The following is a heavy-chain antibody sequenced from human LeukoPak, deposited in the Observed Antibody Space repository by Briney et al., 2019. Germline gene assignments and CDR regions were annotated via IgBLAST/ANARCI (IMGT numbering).Heavy chain of an antibody. D-gene: IGHD3-16*01. Sequence: GESLKISCQGSGXSFTNYWISWVRQMPGKGLEWMTRIDPADSYTNYNPSFKGHVTISVEKSFSTAYLQWSSLKASDTAMYYCARHDQDGAFHIWGQGTMVTVSS. V-gene: IGHV5-10-1*01. CDR1: GXSFTNYW. CDR3: ARHDQDGAFHI. J-gene: IGHJ3*02. CDR2: IDPADSYT.